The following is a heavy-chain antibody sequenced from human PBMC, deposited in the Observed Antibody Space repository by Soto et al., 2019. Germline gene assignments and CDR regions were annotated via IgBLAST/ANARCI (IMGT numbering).Heavy chain of an antibody. CDR1: WFPLNIYG. J-gene: IGHJ4*02. CDR2: ISYDGSNQ. V-gene: IGHV3-30*18. CDR3: AKDQASGQGSFDS. Sequence: FPRLSLGAPWFPLNIYGLPLGPPAPDKGLEWVALISYDGSNQYYADSVKGRFTISRDNSKNTLFLQMNSLRADDTAVYYCAKDQASGQGSFDSWGQGTLVTVSS.